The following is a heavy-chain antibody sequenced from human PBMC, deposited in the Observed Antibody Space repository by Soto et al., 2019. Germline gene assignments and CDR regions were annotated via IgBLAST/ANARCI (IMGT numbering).Heavy chain of an antibody. CDR2: IYYSGST. CDR3: ARRGGGVFDI. CDR1: GGSISSYY. J-gene: IGHJ3*02. Sequence: QVQLQESGPGLVKPSETLSLTCTVSGGSISSYYWSWIRQPPGKGLEWIGYIYYSGSTNYNPSLKSRIPISVDPSQNQCSLTLSSVTAADTAVYYCARRGGGVFDIWGQGTMVTVSS. D-gene: IGHD3-10*01. V-gene: IGHV4-59*08.